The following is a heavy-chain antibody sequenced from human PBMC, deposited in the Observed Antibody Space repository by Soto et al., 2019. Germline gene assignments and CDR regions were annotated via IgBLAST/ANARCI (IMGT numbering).Heavy chain of an antibody. Sequence: QVQLVESGGGVVQPGRSLRLSCAASGFTFSSYGMHWVRQAPGKGLEWVAVIWYDGSNKYYADSVKGRFTISRDNSKNTLYLQMNSLRAEDRAVSYCARDLDILSPSLDYWGQGTLVTVSS. CDR2: IWYDGSNK. J-gene: IGHJ4*02. CDR3: ARDLDILSPSLDY. D-gene: IGHD3-9*01. CDR1: GFTFSSYG. V-gene: IGHV3-33*01.